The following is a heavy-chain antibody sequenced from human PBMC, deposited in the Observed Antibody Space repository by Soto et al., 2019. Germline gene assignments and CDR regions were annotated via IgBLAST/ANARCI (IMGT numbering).Heavy chain of an antibody. CDR2: INPNSGGT. CDR1: GYTFTGYY. V-gene: IGHV1-2*04. CDR3: AREDYDYIWGSYRRSYYFDY. J-gene: IGHJ4*02. Sequence: ASVKVSCKASGYTFTGYYMHWVRKAPGQGLEWMGWINPNSGGTNYAQKFQGWVTMTRDTSISTAYMELSRLRSDDTAVYYCAREDYDYIWGSYRRSYYFDYWGQGTLVTVSS. D-gene: IGHD3-16*02.